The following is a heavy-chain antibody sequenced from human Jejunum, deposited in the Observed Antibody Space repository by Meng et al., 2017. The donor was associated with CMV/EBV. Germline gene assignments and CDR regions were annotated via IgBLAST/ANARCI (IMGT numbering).Heavy chain of an antibody. D-gene: IGHD1-26*01. Sequence: SGYTCTAYYIHWVRQAPGKGLEWMGWINPNSGGTNYAQKFQGRVTMTRDRSFGSAYMELGRLTSDDTAMYYCARDLNESGNYSPFDPWGQGTLVTVSS. CDR1: GYTCTAYY. CDR3: ARDLNESGNYSPFDP. J-gene: IGHJ5*02. V-gene: IGHV1-2*02. CDR2: INPNSGGT.